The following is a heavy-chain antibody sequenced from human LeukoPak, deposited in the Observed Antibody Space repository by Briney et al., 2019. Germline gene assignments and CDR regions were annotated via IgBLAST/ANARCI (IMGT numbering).Heavy chain of an antibody. CDR1: GFTVSSNY. J-gene: IGHJ3*02. V-gene: IGHV3-66*01. CDR3: ARENSGSYDDAFDI. Sequence: GGSLRLSRAASGFTVSSNYMSWVRQAPGKGLEWVSVIYSGGSTYYADSVKGRFTISRDNSKNTLYLQMNSLRAEDTAVYYCARENSGSYDDAFDIWGQGTMVTVSS. CDR2: IYSGGST. D-gene: IGHD1-26*01.